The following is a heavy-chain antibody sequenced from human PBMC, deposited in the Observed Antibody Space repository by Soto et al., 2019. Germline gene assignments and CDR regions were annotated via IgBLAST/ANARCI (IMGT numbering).Heavy chain of an antibody. V-gene: IGHV3-7*01. CDR2: IKQDGSEK. J-gene: IGHJ6*03. CDR3: ARAITVTYYYYYYMDV. Sequence: PGGSLRLSCAASGFTFSSYWMSWVRQAPGKGLEWVANIKQDGSEKYYVDTVEGRFTISRDNAKNSLYLQMNSLRAEDTAVYYCARAITVTYYYYYYMDVWGKGITVTVSS. CDR1: GFTFSSYW. D-gene: IGHD4-17*01.